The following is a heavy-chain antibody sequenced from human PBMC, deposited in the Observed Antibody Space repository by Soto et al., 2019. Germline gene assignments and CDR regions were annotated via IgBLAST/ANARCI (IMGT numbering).Heavy chain of an antibody. J-gene: IGHJ6*02. D-gene: IGHD3-3*01. V-gene: IGHV3-7*01. CDR1: GFTFSSYW. CDR3: ASQGITIFGDGMDV. CDR2: IKQDGSEK. Sequence: GGSLRLSCAASGFTFSSYWMSWVRQAPGKGLEWVANIKQDGSEKYYVDSVKGRFTISRDNAKNSLYLQMNSLRAEDTAVYYCASQGITIFGDGMDVWGQGTTVTVSS.